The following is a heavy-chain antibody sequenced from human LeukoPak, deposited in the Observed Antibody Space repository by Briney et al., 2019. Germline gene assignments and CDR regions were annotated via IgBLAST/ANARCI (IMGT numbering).Heavy chain of an antibody. D-gene: IGHD3-10*01. V-gene: IGHV3-30*04. CDR2: ISYDGSNK. CDR1: GITFSSYA. Sequence: GGSLRLSCAASGITFSSYAMHWVRQAPGKGLEWVAVISYDGSNKYYADSVKGRFTISRDNSKNTLYLQMNSLRAEDTAVYYCARVKYYGSGSYYILGDAFDIWGQGTMVTVSS. J-gene: IGHJ3*02. CDR3: ARVKYYGSGSYYILGDAFDI.